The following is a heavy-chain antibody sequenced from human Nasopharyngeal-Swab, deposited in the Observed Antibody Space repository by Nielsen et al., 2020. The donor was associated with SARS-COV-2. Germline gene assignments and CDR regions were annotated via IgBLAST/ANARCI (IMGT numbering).Heavy chain of an antibody. V-gene: IGHV1-2*06. CDR2: INPNSGGT. J-gene: IGHJ6*02. CDR3: ARSVAGTTHYYYYYGMDV. D-gene: IGHD6-19*01. CDR1: GYTFTGYY. Sequence: VKVSCKASGYTFTGYYMHWVRQAPGQGLEWMGRINPNSGGTNYAQKFQGRVTMTRNTSISTAYMELSRLRSDDTAVYYCARSVAGTTHYYYYYGMDVWGQGTTVTVSS.